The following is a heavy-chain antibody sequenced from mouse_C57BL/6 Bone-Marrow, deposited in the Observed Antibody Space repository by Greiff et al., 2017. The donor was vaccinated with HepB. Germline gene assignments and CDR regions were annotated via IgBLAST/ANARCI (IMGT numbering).Heavy chain of an antibody. D-gene: IGHD3-3*01. Sequence: VQRVESGAELVRPGTSVKVSCKASGYAFTNYLIEWVKQRPGQGLEWIGVINPGSGGTNYNEKFKGKATLTADKSSSTAYMQLSSLTSEDSAVYFCARWTARGWFAYWGQGTLVTVSA. CDR2: INPGSGGT. CDR1: GYAFTNYL. V-gene: IGHV1-54*01. CDR3: ARWTARGWFAY. J-gene: IGHJ3*01.